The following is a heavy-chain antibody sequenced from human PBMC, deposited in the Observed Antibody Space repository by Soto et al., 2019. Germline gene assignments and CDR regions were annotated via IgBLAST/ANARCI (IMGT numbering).Heavy chain of an antibody. Sequence: SETLSLTCTVSGGSISSYYWSWIRQPPGKGLEWIGYIYYSGSTNYNPSLKSRVTISVDTSKNQFSLELSSVTAADTAVYYCAGWVGASGYAFDIWGQGTMVTVSS. CDR2: IYYSGST. CDR1: GGSISSYY. CDR3: AGWVGASGYAFDI. V-gene: IGHV4-59*01. J-gene: IGHJ3*02. D-gene: IGHD1-26*01.